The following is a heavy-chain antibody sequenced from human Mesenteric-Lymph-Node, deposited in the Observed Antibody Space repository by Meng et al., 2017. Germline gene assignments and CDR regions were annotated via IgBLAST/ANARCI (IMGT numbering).Heavy chain of an antibody. D-gene: IGHD1/OR15-1a*01. CDR3: ARDGTINLRGGWFDP. CDR2: ISYSGST. CDR1: GGSVSSGSYY. J-gene: IGHJ5*02. Sequence: VPLEESRPGLVRPSATPSLPCTVSGGSVSSGSYYWSWIRQPPGKGLEWIGFISYSGSTNYNPSLKRRVTISVDTSKNQFSLKLSSVTAADTAVYHCARDGTINLRGGWFDPWGQGTLVTVSS. V-gene: IGHV4-61*01.